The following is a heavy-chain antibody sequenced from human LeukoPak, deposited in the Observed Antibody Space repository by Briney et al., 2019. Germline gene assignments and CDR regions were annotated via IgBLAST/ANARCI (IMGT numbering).Heavy chain of an antibody. J-gene: IGHJ6*02. Sequence: GGSLKLSCAVSGFTFSGSTIHWVRQASGEGLEWVGRIRSKANNYATAYATSVKGRFTLSRDDSNNTAYLQMNSLKAEDTAVYFCIRGAASGSYYGLDVWGQGATVTVSS. D-gene: IGHD1-26*01. V-gene: IGHV3-73*01. CDR1: GFTFSGST. CDR3: IRGAASGSYYGLDV. CDR2: IRSKANNYAT.